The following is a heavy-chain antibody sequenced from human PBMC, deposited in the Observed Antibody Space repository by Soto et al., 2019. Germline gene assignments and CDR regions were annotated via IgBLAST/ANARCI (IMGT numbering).Heavy chain of an antibody. Sequence: GGSLRLSCAASGFTFSSYGMHWVRQAPGKGLEWVEVIWYDGSNKYYADSVKGRFTISRDNSKNTLYLQMNSLRAEDTAVYYCARGLTVTFAGYFDYWGQGTLVTVSS. CDR1: GFTFSSYG. J-gene: IGHJ4*02. CDR2: IWYDGSNK. V-gene: IGHV3-33*01. D-gene: IGHD4-17*01. CDR3: ARGLTVTFAGYFDY.